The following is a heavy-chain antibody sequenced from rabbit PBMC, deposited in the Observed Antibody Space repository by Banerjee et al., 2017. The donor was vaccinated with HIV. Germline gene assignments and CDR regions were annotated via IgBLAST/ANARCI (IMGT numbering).Heavy chain of an antibody. CDR3: ASFGTGNNYDTEESHL. J-gene: IGHJ4*01. Sequence: QSLEESGGDLVKPGASLTLTCTASEFSFSSDAIYWVRQAPGKGLEWIGSIYSGPDNTHYASWARGRFTISKTSSTSVTLQMTSLTVADTATYFCASFGTGNNYDTEESHLWGPGTLVTVS. V-gene: IGHV1S40*01. CDR2: IYSGPDNT. CDR1: EFSFSSDA. D-gene: IGHD8-1*01.